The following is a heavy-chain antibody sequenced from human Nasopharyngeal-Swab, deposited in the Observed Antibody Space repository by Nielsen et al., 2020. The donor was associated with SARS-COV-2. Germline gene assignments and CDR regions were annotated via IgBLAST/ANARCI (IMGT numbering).Heavy chain of an antibody. D-gene: IGHD3-10*01. Sequence: ATSGSGGSTYYADSVKGRFTISRDNTKNTLYLQMNSLTAEDTAVYYCAAIVGDIWGQGTMDTVAS. CDR3: AAIVGDI. CDR2: TSGSGGST. V-gene: IGHV3-23*01. J-gene: IGHJ3*02.